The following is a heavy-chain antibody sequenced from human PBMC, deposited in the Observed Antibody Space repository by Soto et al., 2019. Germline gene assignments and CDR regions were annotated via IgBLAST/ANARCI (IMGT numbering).Heavy chain of an antibody. Sequence: QVQLQESGPGLVKPSQTLSLTCTVSGGSISSGGYYWSWIRQHPGKGLEWIGYIYYSGSTYYNPSLKSRVTISVDTSKNEFSLKLSSVTAADTAVYYCAAGARRVARIDPWGQGTLVTVSS. D-gene: IGHD3-10*01. CDR3: AAGARRVARIDP. V-gene: IGHV4-31*03. CDR2: IYYSGST. J-gene: IGHJ5*02. CDR1: GGSISSGGYY.